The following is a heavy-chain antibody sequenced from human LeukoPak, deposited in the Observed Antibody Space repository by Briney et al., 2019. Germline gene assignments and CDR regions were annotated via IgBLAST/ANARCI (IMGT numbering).Heavy chain of an antibody. V-gene: IGHV3-23*01. J-gene: IGHJ6*03. CDR2: ISALFPNT. D-gene: IGHD3-10*01. CDR3: AKDHFSGSGRAGNMDV. CDR1: GFTFDNYV. Sequence: GGSLRLSCEASGFTFDNYVMAWFRQAPGKGLEWVSTISALFPNTYSADSVKGRFTISRDNSKRTVYLQMNSLRADDTAVYYCAKDHFSGSGRAGNMDVWGKGTTVTVSS.